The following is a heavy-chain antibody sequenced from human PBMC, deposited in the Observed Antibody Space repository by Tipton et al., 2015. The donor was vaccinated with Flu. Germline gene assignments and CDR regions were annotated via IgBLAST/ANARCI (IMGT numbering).Heavy chain of an antibody. D-gene: IGHD3-10*01. J-gene: IGHJ1*01. CDR2: IHYSGSP. V-gene: IGHV4-38-2*02. CDR1: GDSMRRDYF. Sequence: SLTCTVSGDSMRRDYFWGWIRQAPGKGLEWIGNIHYSGSPHNNPSLKSRVTISVDTSKNQFSLRVSSVTAADTAVYYCARHGYYGSGSYYNFYAEYFQHRGQGTLVTVSS. CDR3: ARHGYYGSGSYYNFYAEYFQH.